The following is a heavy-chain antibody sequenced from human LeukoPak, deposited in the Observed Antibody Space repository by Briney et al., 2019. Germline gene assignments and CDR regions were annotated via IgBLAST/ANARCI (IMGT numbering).Heavy chain of an antibody. Sequence: SVKVSCKASGGTFSSYAISWVRQAPGQGLECMGGIIPIFGTANYAQKFRGRVTITADKSTRTAYMELSSLRSEDTAVYYCASGGGFDSSGSFDPWGQGTLVTVSS. V-gene: IGHV1-69*06. CDR2: IIPIFGTA. J-gene: IGHJ5*02. D-gene: IGHD3-22*01. CDR3: ASGGGFDSSGSFDP. CDR1: GGTFSSYA.